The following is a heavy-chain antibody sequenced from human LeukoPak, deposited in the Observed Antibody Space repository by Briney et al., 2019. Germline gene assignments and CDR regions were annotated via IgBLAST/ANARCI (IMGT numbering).Heavy chain of an antibody. V-gene: IGHV1-8*03. Sequence: ASVKVSCKASGYTFTSYYMHWVRQAPGQGLEWMGWMNPNSGNRGYAQKFQGRVTITRNTSISTAYMELSSLRSEDTAVYYCARRLGLRWDLQAFDIWGQGTMVTVSS. CDR1: GYTFTSYY. D-gene: IGHD4-23*01. J-gene: IGHJ3*02. CDR3: ARRLGLRWDLQAFDI. CDR2: MNPNSGNR.